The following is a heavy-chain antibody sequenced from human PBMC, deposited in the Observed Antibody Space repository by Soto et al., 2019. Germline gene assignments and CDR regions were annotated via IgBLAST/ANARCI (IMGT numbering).Heavy chain of an antibody. V-gene: IGHV6-1*01. CDR2: TYYRSKWYN. D-gene: IGHD3-10*01. Sequence: SQTLSLTCAISGDSVSSNSAAWNWIRQSPSRGLEWLGRTYYRSKWYNDYAVSVKSRITINPDTSKNQFSLKLSSVTAADTAVYYCARTMVRGELETDSPQYFQHWGQGTLVTVSS. J-gene: IGHJ1*01. CDR3: ARTMVRGELETDSPQYFQH. CDR1: GDSVSSNSAA.